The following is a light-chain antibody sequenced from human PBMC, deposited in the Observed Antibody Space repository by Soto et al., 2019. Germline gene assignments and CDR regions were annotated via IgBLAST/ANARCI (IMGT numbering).Light chain of an antibody. V-gene: IGKV2-24*01. CDR1: QSLLHDNGNTY. Sequence: DVVLTQTPLSSPVTLGQPASISCRSSQSLLHDNGNTYFGWLHQRPGQPPRLLIYHISKRFSGVPDRFSGSGAGTYFTLRISRVEAEDVGVYYCMQVTHFPRTFGQGTKVEI. CDR2: HIS. J-gene: IGKJ1*01. CDR3: MQVTHFPRT.